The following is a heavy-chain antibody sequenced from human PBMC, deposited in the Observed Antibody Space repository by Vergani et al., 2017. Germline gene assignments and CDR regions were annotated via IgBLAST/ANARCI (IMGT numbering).Heavy chain of an antibody. CDR2: IYYSGST. Sequence: QVQLQETGPGLVKPSQTLSLTCTVSGGSISSEDYYWSWIRQPPGKGLEWIGYIYYSGSTYYNPSLKSRVTISVDTSKNQFSLKLSSVTAADTAVYYCASEDLPGLDYHGMDVWGQGTTVTVSS. CDR3: ASEDLPGLDYHGMDV. CDR1: GGSISSEDYY. D-gene: IGHD5-12*01. V-gene: IGHV4-30-4*08. J-gene: IGHJ6*02.